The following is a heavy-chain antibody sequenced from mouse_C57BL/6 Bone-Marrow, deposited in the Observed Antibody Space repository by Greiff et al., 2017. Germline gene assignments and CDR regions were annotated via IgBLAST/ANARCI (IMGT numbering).Heavy chain of an antibody. V-gene: IGHV1-81*01. J-gene: IGHJ4*01. CDR2: IYPRSGNT. CDR3: AREGWLLRAMDY. Sequence: QVQLQQSGAELARPGASVKLSCKASGYTFTSYGISWVKQRTGQGLEWIGEIYPRSGNTYYNEKFKGKATLTEDKSSSTAYMELRSLTSEDSAVYFCAREGWLLRAMDYWGQGTSVTVSS. D-gene: IGHD2-3*01. CDR1: GYTFTSYG.